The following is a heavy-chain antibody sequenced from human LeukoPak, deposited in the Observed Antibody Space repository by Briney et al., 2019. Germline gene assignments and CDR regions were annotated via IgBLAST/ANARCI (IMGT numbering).Heavy chain of an antibody. V-gene: IGHV4-38-2*02. D-gene: IGHD3-10*01. CDR2: IYYSGST. Sequence: PSETLSLTCTVSGYSISTGYYWGWIRQPPGKGLEWIGSIYYSGSTYYNPSLKSRVTISVDTSKNQFSLKLSSVTAADTAVYYCARESGLVDYWGQGTLVTVSS. CDR3: ARESGLVDY. J-gene: IGHJ4*02. CDR1: GYSISTGYY.